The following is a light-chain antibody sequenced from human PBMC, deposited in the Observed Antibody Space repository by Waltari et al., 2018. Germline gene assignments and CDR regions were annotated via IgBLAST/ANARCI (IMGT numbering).Light chain of an antibody. CDR3: QSYGSDWV. J-gene: IGLJ3*02. Sequence: QSVLTQPPSVSGAPGQRVTISCTGSSSNIGAGFAVHWYQQLPGTAPKLIIYGNHHRPSGVPDRFSGSKSGTSASLAITGLQAEDEADYYCQSYGSDWVFGGGTKLTVL. CDR2: GNH. V-gene: IGLV1-40*01. CDR1: SSNIGAGFA.